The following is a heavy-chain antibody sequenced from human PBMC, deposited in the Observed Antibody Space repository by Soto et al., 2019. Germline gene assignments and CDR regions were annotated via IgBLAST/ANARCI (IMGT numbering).Heavy chain of an antibody. Sequence: ASVKVSCKASGGTFSSYAISWVRQAPGQGLEWMGGIIPIFGTANYAQKFQGRVTITADESTSTAYMELSSLRSEDTAVYYCARGKPRDDCSSTSCGYYYYYYGMDVSGQGPTLTVSS. CDR1: GGTFSSYA. V-gene: IGHV1-69*13. J-gene: IGHJ6*02. D-gene: IGHD2-2*01. CDR3: ARGKPRDDCSSTSCGYYYYYYGMDV. CDR2: IIPIFGTA.